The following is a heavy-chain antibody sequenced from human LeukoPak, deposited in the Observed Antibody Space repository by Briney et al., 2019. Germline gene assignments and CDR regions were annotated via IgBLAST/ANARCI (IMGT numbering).Heavy chain of an antibody. Sequence: SVKVSCKASGGTFSSYAISWVRQAPGQGLEWMGRIIPILGIANYAQKFQGRVTITADKSTSTAYMELSSLRSEDTAVYYCARSRYDSSGYRTPWDYWGQGILVTVSS. CDR1: GGTFSSYA. CDR2: IIPILGIA. D-gene: IGHD3-22*01. CDR3: ARSRYDSSGYRTPWDY. V-gene: IGHV1-69*04. J-gene: IGHJ4*02.